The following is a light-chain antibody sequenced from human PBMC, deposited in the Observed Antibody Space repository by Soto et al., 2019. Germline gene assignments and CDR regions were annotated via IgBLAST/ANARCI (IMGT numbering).Light chain of an antibody. CDR2: DVS. CDR3: SSYTSSSTPVV. CDR1: SSDVGAYNY. J-gene: IGLJ2*01. Sequence: QSALTQPASVSGSPGQSIAISCTGTSSDVGAYNYVSWYQQHPGKAPKLIIYDVSNRPSGVSNRFSGSKAGNTASLTISGLQAEDEADYYCSSYTSSSTPVVFGGGTKLTVL. V-gene: IGLV2-14*03.